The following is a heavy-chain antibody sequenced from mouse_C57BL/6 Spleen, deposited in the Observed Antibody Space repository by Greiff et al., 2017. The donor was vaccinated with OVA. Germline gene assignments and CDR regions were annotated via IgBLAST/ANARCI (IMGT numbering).Heavy chain of an antibody. Sequence: VQLQQSGPELVKPGASVKISCKASGYTFTDYYINWVKQRPGQGLEWIGWIYPGSGNTKYNETFKGKATLTVDTSSTTAYMQLSRLTSEDSAVYFYASSRYDNMAWFAYWGQGTLVTVSA. CDR1: GYTFTDYY. J-gene: IGHJ3*01. V-gene: IGHV1-84*01. D-gene: IGHD2-3*01. CDR3: ASSRYDNMAWFAY. CDR2: IYPGSGNT.